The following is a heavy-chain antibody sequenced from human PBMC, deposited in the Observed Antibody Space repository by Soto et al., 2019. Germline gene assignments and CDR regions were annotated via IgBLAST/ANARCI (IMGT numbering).Heavy chain of an antibody. CDR1: GFTFRNYW. J-gene: IGHJ4*02. CDR2: TNGDETER. CDR3: ARDFTPAFTPGDDFDY. D-gene: IGHD2-15*01. Sequence: EVQLVESGGGLVQPGGSLRLSCAASGFTFRNYWMHWVRQAPGKGLVWVSRTNGDETERRYADFAKGRFTISRDNAKNTVYLQMNSLTAEDTAVYYCARDFTPAFTPGDDFDYWGQGTLVTVSS. V-gene: IGHV3-74*01.